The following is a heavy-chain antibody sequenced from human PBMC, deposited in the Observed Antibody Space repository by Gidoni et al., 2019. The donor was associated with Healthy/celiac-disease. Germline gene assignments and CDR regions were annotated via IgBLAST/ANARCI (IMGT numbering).Heavy chain of an antibody. D-gene: IGHD3-22*01. Sequence: QLQLQESGPGLVKPSATLSLTCTVSGGSISSSSYYWGWIRQPPGKGLEWIGSIYYSGSTYYNPSLKSRVTISVDTSKNQFSLKLSSVTAADTAVYYCASPYYDSSGYVYYWGQGTLVTVSS. V-gene: IGHV4-39*01. CDR2: IYYSGST. J-gene: IGHJ4*02. CDR3: ASPYYDSSGYVYY. CDR1: GGSISSSSYY.